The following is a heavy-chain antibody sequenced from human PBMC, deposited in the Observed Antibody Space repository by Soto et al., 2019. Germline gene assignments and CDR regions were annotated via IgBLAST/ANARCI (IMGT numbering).Heavy chain of an antibody. V-gene: IGHV1-18*04. J-gene: IGHJ5*02. CDR3: ARLNSLRVWFGELGGWFDP. D-gene: IGHD3-10*01. Sequence: ASVKVSCKASGYTFTSYSISWVRQAPGQGLEWMGWISAYNGNTNYAQKLQGRVTMTTDTSTSTAYMELRSLRSDDTAVYYCARLNSLRVWFGELGGWFDPWGQGTLVTVS. CDR1: GYTFTSYS. CDR2: ISAYNGNT.